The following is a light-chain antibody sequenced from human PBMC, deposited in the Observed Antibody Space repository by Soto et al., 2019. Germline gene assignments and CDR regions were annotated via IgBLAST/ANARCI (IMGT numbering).Light chain of an antibody. J-gene: IGLJ2*01. CDR2: EVN. Sequence: QSVLTQPASVSGSPGQSITISCTGTSSDVGDYNYVSWYQHHPGKAPKLIIYEVNNRPSGVSNRFSGSKSGSTASLTISGLQAEDEADYYCSSYTSKSSLIFGGGTKLTVL. CDR3: SSYTSKSSLI. V-gene: IGLV2-14*01. CDR1: SSDVGDYNY.